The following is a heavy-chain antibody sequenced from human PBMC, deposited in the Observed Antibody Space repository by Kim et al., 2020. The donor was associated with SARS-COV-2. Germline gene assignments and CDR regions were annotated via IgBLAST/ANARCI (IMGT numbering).Heavy chain of an antibody. CDR2: IYYSGST. Sequence: SETLYLTCTVSGGSISSGGYYWSWIRQHPGKGLEWIGYIYYSGSTYYNPSLKSRVTISVDTSKNQFSLKLSSVTAADTAVYYCARDAPLGPFDIWGQGTMVTVSS. CDR3: ARDAPLGPFDI. V-gene: IGHV4-31*03. CDR1: GGSISSGGYY. D-gene: IGHD3-16*01. J-gene: IGHJ3*02.